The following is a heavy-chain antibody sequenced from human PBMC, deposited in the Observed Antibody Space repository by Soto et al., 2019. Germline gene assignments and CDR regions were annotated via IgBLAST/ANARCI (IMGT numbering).Heavy chain of an antibody. V-gene: IGHV1-18*01. J-gene: IGHJ4*02. CDR3: ARDRVVVVPAAMSDFDY. Sequence: ASVKVSCKASGYTFTSHGISWVRQAPGQGLEWMGWISAYNGNTNYAQKLQGRVTMTTDTSTSTAYMELRSLRSDDTAVYYCARDRVVVVPAAMSDFDYWGQGTLVTVSS. D-gene: IGHD2-2*01. CDR2: ISAYNGNT. CDR1: GYTFTSHG.